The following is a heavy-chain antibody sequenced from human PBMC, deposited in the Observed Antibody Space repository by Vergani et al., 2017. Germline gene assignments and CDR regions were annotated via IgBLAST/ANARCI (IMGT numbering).Heavy chain of an antibody. CDR1: GYTFTSYA. V-gene: IGHV1-3*01. Sequence: QVQLVQSGAEVKKPGASVKVSCKASGYTFTSYAMHWVSQAPGQRLEWMGWINAGNGNTKYSQKFQGRVTITRDTSASTAYMELSSLRSEDTAVYYCARGIRVYGIAVAGTAFDYWGQGTLVTVSS. J-gene: IGHJ4*02. D-gene: IGHD6-19*01. CDR3: ARGIRVYGIAVAGTAFDY. CDR2: INAGNGNT.